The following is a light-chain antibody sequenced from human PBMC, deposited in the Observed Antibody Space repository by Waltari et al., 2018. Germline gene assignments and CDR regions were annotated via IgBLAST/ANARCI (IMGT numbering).Light chain of an antibody. CDR3: AAWDASLYARL. CDR1: STNIGSKT. Sequence: QSVLTQPPSASATPGQTATISCSGSSTNIGSKTENWYQQLPGTAPKLLVNNNKRRPSGVPDRFSGCKAGTSASLAFSGLQSDEEADYYCAAWDASLYARLFGIGTKVTVL. J-gene: IGLJ1*01. CDR2: NNK. V-gene: IGLV1-44*01.